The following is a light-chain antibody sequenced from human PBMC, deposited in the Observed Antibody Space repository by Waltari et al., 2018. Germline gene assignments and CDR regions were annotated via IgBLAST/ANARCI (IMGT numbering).Light chain of an antibody. CDR3: SSYASRSTLYV. J-gene: IGLJ1*01. CDR2: DVS. V-gene: IGLV2-14*01. Sequence: QSALPQPASVSGSPGKSITIPCTGTSSDVGVNNYASWYQQSPGKAPKLLIYDVSARPSGVSNRFSGSKSGNTASLTISGLQAEDEADYYCSSYASRSTLYVFGTGTTVTV. CDR1: SSDVGVNNY.